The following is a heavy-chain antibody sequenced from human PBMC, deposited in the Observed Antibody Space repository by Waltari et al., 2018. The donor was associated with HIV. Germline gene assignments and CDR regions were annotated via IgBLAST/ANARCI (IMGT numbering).Heavy chain of an antibody. CDR3: ARDGYSGYDPFDY. D-gene: IGHD5-12*01. Sequence: EVQLVESGGGLVQPGGSLRLSCAASGFTFSSYSMNWVRQAPGKGLEWVSYISSSRRTIYYADSVKGRFTISRDNAKNSLYLQMNSLRAEDTAVYYCARDGYSGYDPFDYWGQGTLVTVSS. CDR2: ISSSRRTI. V-gene: IGHV3-48*04. J-gene: IGHJ4*02. CDR1: GFTFSSYS.